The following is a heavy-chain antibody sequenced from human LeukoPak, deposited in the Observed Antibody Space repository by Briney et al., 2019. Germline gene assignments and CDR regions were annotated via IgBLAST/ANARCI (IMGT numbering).Heavy chain of an antibody. J-gene: IGHJ6*03. Sequence: PSETLSLTCTVSGGSISSSSHYWGWIRQPPGKGLEWIGSIYYSGSTHYSPSLKSRVTIFVDTSKNQFSLKLSSVTAADTAVYYCARQGPIAAAGTYYYYYYMAVWGKGTTVTVSS. CDR2: IYYSGST. D-gene: IGHD6-13*01. V-gene: IGHV4-39*01. CDR1: GGSISSSSHY. CDR3: ARQGPIAAAGTYYYYYYMAV.